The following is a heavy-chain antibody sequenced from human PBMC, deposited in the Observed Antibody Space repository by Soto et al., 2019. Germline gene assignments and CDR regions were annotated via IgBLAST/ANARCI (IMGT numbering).Heavy chain of an antibody. Sequence: SETLSLTCTVSGGSISSFYWSWIRQPPGKGLEWIGYINYSGSTYYNPSLKSRVTISVDTSKNQFSLKLSSVTAADTAVYYCARAFLWGAYYFDYWGQGTLVTVSS. CDR2: INYSGST. CDR1: GGSISSFY. CDR3: ARAFLWGAYYFDY. V-gene: IGHV4-59*12. D-gene: IGHD3-16*01. J-gene: IGHJ4*02.